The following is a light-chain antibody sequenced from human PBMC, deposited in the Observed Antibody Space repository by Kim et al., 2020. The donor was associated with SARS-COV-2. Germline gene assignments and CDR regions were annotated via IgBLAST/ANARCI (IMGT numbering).Light chain of an antibody. V-gene: IGLV2-14*03. CDR3: SSYTSSSTVV. CDR2: DGS. J-gene: IGLJ2*01. CDR1: SSAFGGHNY. Sequence: GQSITSSCTGTSSAFGGHNYVSWYLQHPGKAPKLMIYDGSNRPSGVSHRFSGSKSGNTASLTISGLQAEGEADYYCSSYTSSSTVVFGGGTQLTVL.